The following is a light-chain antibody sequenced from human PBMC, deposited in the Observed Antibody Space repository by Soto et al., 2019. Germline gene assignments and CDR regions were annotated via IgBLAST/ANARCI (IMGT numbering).Light chain of an antibody. CDR3: SSYTDSSNYV. V-gene: IGLV2-14*01. J-gene: IGLJ1*01. CDR2: QVT. CDR1: SSDLAIYNY. Sequence: QSVLTKPASVSGSPGQSITISCTGTSSDLAIYNYVSWYQQQPGKAPKLMIYQVTNRPSGVSNRFSGSRSGNTASLTISGLQAEDEADYYCSSYTDSSNYVFGTGTKLTVL.